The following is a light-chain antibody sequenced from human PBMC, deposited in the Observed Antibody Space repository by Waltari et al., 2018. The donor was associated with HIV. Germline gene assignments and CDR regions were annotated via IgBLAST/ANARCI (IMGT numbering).Light chain of an antibody. Sequence: SYEPTQPPSVSVSQGQTPRIICSGAALGKQYGYWYQEKAGQAPVLLIYKDNKRSAGMPERFSGSSSCATVTLTISGGQPEDEADYYCQSAYTSGTYDRLFGGGTRLTVL. CDR1: ALGKQY. CDR2: KDN. CDR3: QSAYTSGTYDRL. J-gene: IGLJ3*02. V-gene: IGLV3-25*03.